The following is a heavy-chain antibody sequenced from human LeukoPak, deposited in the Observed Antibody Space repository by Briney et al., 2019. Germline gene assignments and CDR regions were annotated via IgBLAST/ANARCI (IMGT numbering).Heavy chain of an antibody. CDR3: ARDGPSITIFGVVTWSYGMDV. CDR1: GFTFSSYG. V-gene: IGHV3-33*01. Sequence: GGSLRLSCAASGFTFSSYGMHWVRQAPGKGLEWVAVIWYDGSNKYYADSVKGRFTISRDNSKNTLYLQMNSLRAEDTAVYYCARDGPSITIFGVVTWSYGMDVWGQGTTVTVSS. J-gene: IGHJ6*02. D-gene: IGHD3-3*01. CDR2: IWYDGSNK.